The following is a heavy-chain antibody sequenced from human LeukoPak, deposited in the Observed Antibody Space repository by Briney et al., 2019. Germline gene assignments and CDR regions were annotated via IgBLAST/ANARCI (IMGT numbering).Heavy chain of an antibody. D-gene: IGHD1-26*01. Sequence: GGSLRLSCAASGFSFSTHSMNWVRQAPGKGLEWISFINLDGTDIHYGESVKGRFTIFRDNAKNSLYLQMHTLRAEDTAVYYCAGDGVGVLPGDAFDIWSQGTMVTVSS. J-gene: IGHJ3*02. CDR2: INLDGTDI. CDR3: AGDGVGVLPGDAFDI. V-gene: IGHV3-21*05. CDR1: GFSFSTHS.